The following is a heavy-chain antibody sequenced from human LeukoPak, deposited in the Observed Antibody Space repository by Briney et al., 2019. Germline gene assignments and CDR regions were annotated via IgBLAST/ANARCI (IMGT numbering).Heavy chain of an antibody. Sequence: PSETLSLTCTVSGGSISSYYWSWIRQPPGKGLEWIGYIYYSGSTNYNPSLKSRVTISVDTSKNQFSLKLSSVTAADTAVYYCVTTVTTGADYWGQGTLVTVSS. V-gene: IGHV4-59*01. J-gene: IGHJ4*02. CDR2: IYYSGST. CDR3: VTTVTTGADY. CDR1: GGSISSYY. D-gene: IGHD4-11*01.